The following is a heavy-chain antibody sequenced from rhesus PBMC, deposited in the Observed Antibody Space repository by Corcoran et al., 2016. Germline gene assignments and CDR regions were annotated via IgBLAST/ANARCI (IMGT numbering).Heavy chain of an antibody. Sequence: QLQLQESGPGLVKPSEILSLPCAVPGDPISNNHWVWIRQPPGEGLEGIGRIFGGDGNTDYNPSLKSRVTISTDPSKNQFSLKVNSVIAADTAVYYCARGCTYRGCPLVQIDYWGQGVLVTVSS. J-gene: IGHJ4*01. V-gene: IGHV4-173*01. CDR2: IFGGDGNT. CDR1: GDPISNNH. CDR3: ARGCTYRGCPLVQIDY. D-gene: IGHD2-21*01.